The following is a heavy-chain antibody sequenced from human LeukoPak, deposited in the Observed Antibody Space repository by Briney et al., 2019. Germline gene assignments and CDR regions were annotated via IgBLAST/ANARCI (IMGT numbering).Heavy chain of an antibody. J-gene: IGHJ4*02. V-gene: IGHV3-33*01. D-gene: IGHD3-16*02. CDR3: ARDLSRTPFVYYFDY. CDR2: IWYDGSNK. CDR1: GFTFSSYG. Sequence: GGSLRLSCAASGFTFSSYGMHWVRQAPGKGLEWVAVIWYDGSNKYYADSVKGRFTISRDNSKNTLYLQMNSLRAEDTAVYYCARDLSRTPFVYYFDYWSQGTLVTVSS.